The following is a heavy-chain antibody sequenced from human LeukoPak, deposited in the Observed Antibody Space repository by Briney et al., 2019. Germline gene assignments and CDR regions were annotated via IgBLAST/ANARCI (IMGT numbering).Heavy chain of an antibody. D-gene: IGHD3-10*02. CDR2: INWNGADT. Sequence: GGSLRLSCVASGFTFDSYGMSWVRQAPGKGLEWISGINWNGADTTYPDSVKGRFTISRDNARNSLYLQMNSLRAEDTAVYYCAELGITMIGGVWGKGTTVTISS. CDR3: AELGITMIGGV. CDR1: GFTFDSYG. V-gene: IGHV3-20*04. J-gene: IGHJ6*04.